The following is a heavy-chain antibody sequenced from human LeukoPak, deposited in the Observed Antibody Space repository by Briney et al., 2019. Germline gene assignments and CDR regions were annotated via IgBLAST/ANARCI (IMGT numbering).Heavy chain of an antibody. CDR3: VKDLYYDNSGYYSGAFDY. J-gene: IGHJ4*02. CDR1: GFTFKKYA. V-gene: IGHV3-64D*09. D-gene: IGHD3-22*01. CDR2: INSNGGRT. Sequence: GGSLRLSCSASGFTFKKYAMHWVRQAPGKGLEYVSAINSNGGRTYYADSVKGRFTISRDNFKNTLYLQMSSLRVDDTAVYYCVKDLYYDNSGYYSGAFDYWGQGTLVTVSS.